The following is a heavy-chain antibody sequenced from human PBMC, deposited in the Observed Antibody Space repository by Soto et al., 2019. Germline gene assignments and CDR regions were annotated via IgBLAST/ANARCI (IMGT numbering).Heavy chain of an antibody. CDR2: IYYSGST. CDR3: ASRYGANFDI. CDR1: GGSISSYY. V-gene: IGHV4-59*01. J-gene: IGHJ5*02. D-gene: IGHD1-20*01. Sequence: QVQLQESGPGLVKPSETLSLTCTVSGGSISSYYWSWIRQPPGKGLEWIGYIYYSGSTNYNPSLQGRITLSVATSKNQFSLMLSSVTPADTAVYYCASRYGANFDIWGQGTLVTVSS.